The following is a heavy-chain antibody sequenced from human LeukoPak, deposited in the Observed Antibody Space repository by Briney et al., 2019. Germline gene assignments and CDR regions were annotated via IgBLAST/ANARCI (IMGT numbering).Heavy chain of an antibody. CDR1: GYTLTELS. D-gene: IGHD1-1*01. Sequence: GASVKVSCKVSGYTLTELSMHWVRQAPGRGLEWMGGFDPEDGETIYAQKFQGRVTMTEDTSTDTAYMELSSLRSDDTAVYYCATASPNNWNANFDYWGQGTLVTVSS. J-gene: IGHJ4*02. CDR2: FDPEDGET. CDR3: ATASPNNWNANFDY. V-gene: IGHV1-24*01.